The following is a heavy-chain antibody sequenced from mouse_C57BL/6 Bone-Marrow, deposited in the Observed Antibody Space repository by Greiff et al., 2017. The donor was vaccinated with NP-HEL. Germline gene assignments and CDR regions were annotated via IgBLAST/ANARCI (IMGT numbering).Heavy chain of an antibody. J-gene: IGHJ3*01. V-gene: IGHV5-4*01. CDR2: ISDGGSYT. Sequence: DVQLQESGGGLVKPGGSLKLSCAASGFTFSSSAMSWVRQTPEKRLEWVATISDGGSYTYYPDNVKGRFTISRDNAKNNLYLQMSHLKSEDTAMYYCARELFLAYWGQGTLVTVSA. CDR3: ARELFLAY. CDR1: GFTFSSSA. D-gene: IGHD1-1*02.